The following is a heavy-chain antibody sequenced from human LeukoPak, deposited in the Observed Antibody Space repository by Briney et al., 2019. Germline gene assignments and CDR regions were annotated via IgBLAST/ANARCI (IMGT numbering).Heavy chain of an antibody. J-gene: IGHJ4*02. CDR2: IKQDGTEK. Sequence: TGGSLRLSRAASGFTFSGYWMSWLRQAPGKGLEWVANIKQDGTEKYYVDSVKGRFIISRDNAKNSLYLQMNSLRAEDTAVYYCARDGSGWSVYWGQGTLVTVSS. D-gene: IGHD6-19*01. CDR1: GFTFSGYW. CDR3: ARDGSGWSVY. V-gene: IGHV3-7*01.